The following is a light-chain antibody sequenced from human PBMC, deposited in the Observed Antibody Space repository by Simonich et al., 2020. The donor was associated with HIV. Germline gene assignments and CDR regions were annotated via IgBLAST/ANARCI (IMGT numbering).Light chain of an antibody. V-gene: IGKV2-30*02. CDR1: QSLVHSDGNTY. J-gene: IGKJ3*01. CDR3: MQGTHSFT. CDR2: KVS. Sequence: DIVMTQTPLSLSVTPGQPASISCSSSQSLVHSDGNTYLNWFQQRPGQSPRRLIYKVSNRDSGVPDRFSGSGSGTDFTLKISRVEAEDVGVYYCMQGTHSFTFGPGTKVDIK.